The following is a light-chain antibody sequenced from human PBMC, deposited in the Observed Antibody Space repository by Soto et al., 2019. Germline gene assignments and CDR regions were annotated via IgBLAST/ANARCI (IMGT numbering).Light chain of an antibody. V-gene: IGKV1-39*01. CDR2: AAS. CDR3: QQSYTTTIT. J-gene: IGKJ5*01. CDR1: QTISSH. Sequence: DIQMTQSPSCLSAFVGVRVIITCRASQTISSHLNWYQQKPGKAPNXXVYAASSLQSGVPSRFTVSGSGTDFTLTISSLKNEDFATYFCQQSYTTTITFGQGTRLEIK.